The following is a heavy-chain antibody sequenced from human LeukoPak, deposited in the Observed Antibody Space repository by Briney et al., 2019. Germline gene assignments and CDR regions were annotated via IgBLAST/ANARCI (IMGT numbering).Heavy chain of an antibody. D-gene: IGHD3-22*01. CDR3: ARGLGPMIVVVITSYYFDY. J-gene: IGHJ4*02. CDR2: INHSGST. Sequence: PSETLSLTCAVYGGSFSGYYWSWIRQPPGKGLEWIGEINHSGSTNYNPSLKGRVTISVDTSKNQFSLKLSSVTAADTAVYYCARGLGPMIVVVITSYYFDYWGQGTLVTVSS. V-gene: IGHV4-34*01. CDR1: GGSFSGYY.